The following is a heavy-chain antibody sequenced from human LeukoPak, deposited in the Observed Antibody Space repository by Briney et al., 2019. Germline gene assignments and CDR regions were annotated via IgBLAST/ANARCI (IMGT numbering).Heavy chain of an antibody. CDR3: ARDAIPSSYWYFDL. CDR1: GGSISSGDYY. Sequence: PSETLSLTCTVPGGSISSGDYYWSWIRQPPGKGLEWIGYIYYNGNTNYNPSLKSRVTVSVDTSKNQFSLKLNSVTAADTAVYYCARDAIPSSYWYFDLWGRGTLVTVSS. V-gene: IGHV4-61*08. J-gene: IGHJ2*01. CDR2: IYYNGNT. D-gene: IGHD2-2*01.